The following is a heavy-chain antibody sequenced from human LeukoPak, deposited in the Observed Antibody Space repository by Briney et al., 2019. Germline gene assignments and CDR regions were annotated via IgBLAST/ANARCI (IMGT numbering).Heavy chain of an antibody. V-gene: IGHV1-2*06. CDR2: INTDDGGT. Sequence: ASVKVSCKASGYTFTGYFIHWVRQAPGQGLEWVGRINTDDGGTNYAQKFQGSVTMTRDTSVTTAHMELSGLRSDDTAVYFCARDGTSYYYDSSGYSHYYSYYMDVWGKGTTITVSS. CDR1: GYTFTGYF. J-gene: IGHJ6*03. D-gene: IGHD3-22*01. CDR3: ARDGTSYYYDSSGYSHYYSYYMDV.